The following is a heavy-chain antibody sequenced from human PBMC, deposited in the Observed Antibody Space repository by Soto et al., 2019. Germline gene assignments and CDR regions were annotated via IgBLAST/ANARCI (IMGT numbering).Heavy chain of an antibody. D-gene: IGHD6-19*01. Sequence: GGSLRLSCAASGFTFSSYSMNWVRQAPGKGLEWVAVISYDGSNKYYADSVKGRFTISRDNYKNTLYLQMNSLSAEDKAVYYCEKAFGAWLAKYYFDYWGQGTLVTVSS. CDR2: ISYDGSNK. CDR3: EKAFGAWLAKYYFDY. CDR1: GFTFSSYS. J-gene: IGHJ4*02. V-gene: IGHV3-30*18.